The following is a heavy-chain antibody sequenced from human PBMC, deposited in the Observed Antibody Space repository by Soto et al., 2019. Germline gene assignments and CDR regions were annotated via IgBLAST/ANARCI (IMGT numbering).Heavy chain of an antibody. D-gene: IGHD4-17*01. J-gene: IGHJ6*02. CDR1: GYSISSGYY. CDR3: ARDHGDYGGNSGGYYYYYGMDV. V-gene: IGHV4-38-2*02. CDR2: IYHSGST. Sequence: PSETLSLTCAVSGYSISSGYYWGWIRQPPGKGLEWIGSIYHSGSTYYNPSLKSRVTISVDTSKNQFSLKLSSVTAADTAVYYCARDHGDYGGNSGGYYYYYGMDVWGQGTTVTVSS.